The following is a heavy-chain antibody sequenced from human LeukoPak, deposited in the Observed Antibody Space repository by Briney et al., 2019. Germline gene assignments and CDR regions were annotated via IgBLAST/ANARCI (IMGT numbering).Heavy chain of an antibody. V-gene: IGHV4-34*01. J-gene: IGHJ5*02. CDR3: ARGQKAVAGTPWLPRRSRWFDP. D-gene: IGHD6-19*01. CDR2: INHSGST. Sequence: PSETLSLTCAVYGGSFSGYYWSWIRQPPGKGLEWIGEINHSGSTNYNPSLKSRVTISVDTSKNQFSLKLSSVTAADTAVYYCARGQKAVAGTPWLPRRSRWFDPWGQGTLVTVSS. CDR1: GGSFSGYY.